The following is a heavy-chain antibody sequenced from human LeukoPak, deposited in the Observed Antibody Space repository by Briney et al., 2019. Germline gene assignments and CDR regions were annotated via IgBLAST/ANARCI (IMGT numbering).Heavy chain of an antibody. D-gene: IGHD3-10*02. J-gene: IGHJ4*02. CDR2: TNSGGTTT. V-gene: IGHV3-23*01. CDR3: AKQSYARSLGE. CDR1: GFPFSDFS. Sequence: GGSLRLSCATSGFPFSDFSMTWVRQDPGKGLEWISTTNSGGTTTYYAESVKGRFTISRDNFKNALYLQMSSLRVEDTAIYYCAKQSYARSLGEGGPGTLVTVSS.